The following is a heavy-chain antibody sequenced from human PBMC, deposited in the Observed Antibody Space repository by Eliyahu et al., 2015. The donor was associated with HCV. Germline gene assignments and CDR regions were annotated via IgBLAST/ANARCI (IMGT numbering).Heavy chain of an antibody. D-gene: IGHD3/OR15-3a*01. Sequence: QITLKESGPTLVKPTQTLTLTCTFSGFSLSTDEVGVGWIRQPPGKALEWFALIYWDGDKRYSPSLKNRLTITKDTSKNQVVLTLTNMDPADTATYFCAHRLGRGGVNFDLWGRGTLVTVTS. CDR3: AHRLGRGGVNFDL. CDR1: GFSLSTDEVG. CDR2: IYWDGDK. J-gene: IGHJ2*01. V-gene: IGHV2-5*02.